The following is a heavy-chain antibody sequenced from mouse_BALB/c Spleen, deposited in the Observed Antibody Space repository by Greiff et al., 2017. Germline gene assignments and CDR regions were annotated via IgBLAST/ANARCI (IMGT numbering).Heavy chain of an antibody. V-gene: IGHV5-4*02. CDR3: ARAYDYDGKTWFAY. D-gene: IGHD2-4*01. Sequence: EVQLVESGGGLVKPGGSLKLSCAASGFTFSDYYMYWVRQTPEKRLEWVATISDGGSYTYYPDSVKGRFTISRDNAKNNLYLQMSSLKSEDTAMYYCARAYDYDGKTWFAYWGQGTLVTVSA. J-gene: IGHJ3*01. CDR1: GFTFSDYY. CDR2: ISDGGSYT.